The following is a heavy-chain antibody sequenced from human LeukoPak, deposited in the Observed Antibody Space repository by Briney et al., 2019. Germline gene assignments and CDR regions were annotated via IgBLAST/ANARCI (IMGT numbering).Heavy chain of an antibody. CDR1: GFTFSGYT. D-gene: IGHD3/OR15-3a*01. CDR2: IGTSTTTI. V-gene: IGHV3-48*02. J-gene: IGHJ4*02. Sequence: PGGPLRLSCAASGFTFSGYTMNWVRQAPGMGLEWVSYIGTSTTTIYYADSVRGRFTISRDNAKSSLYLQMNSLRDEDTAVYYCARDWDWAFDYWGQGTLVTVSS. CDR3: ARDWDWAFDY.